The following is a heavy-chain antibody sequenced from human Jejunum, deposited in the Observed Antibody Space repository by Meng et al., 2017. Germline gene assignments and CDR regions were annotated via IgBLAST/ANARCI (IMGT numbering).Heavy chain of an antibody. CDR2: ISASGGST. V-gene: IGHV3-23*01. J-gene: IGHJ4*02. Sequence: GGSLRLSCAASEFTFTNYAMSWVRHTPGKGLEWVSVISASGGSTYYADSVKGRFTISRDNSKNTLYLQMNSLRPEDTAVYYCVPRLTANWGSGLDYWGQGTLVTVSS. CDR1: EFTFTNYA. CDR3: VPRLTANWGSGLDY. D-gene: IGHD7-27*01.